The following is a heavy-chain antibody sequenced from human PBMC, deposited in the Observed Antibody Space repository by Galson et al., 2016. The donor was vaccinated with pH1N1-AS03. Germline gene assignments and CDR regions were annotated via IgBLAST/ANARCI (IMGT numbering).Heavy chain of an antibody. V-gene: IGHV3-33*01. J-gene: IGHJ4*02. CDR3: VRGSGYYFDS. Sequence: SLRLSCAASGFTLRTYDMHWVRQAPGKGLEWVEINRYYGSSEYYGDSMKGRISISRDNSQNTISLQMNSLRVEDTAVYYCVRGSGYYFDSWGQGTLVIVSS. CDR2: NRYYGSSE. D-gene: IGHD3-3*01. CDR1: GFTLRTYD.